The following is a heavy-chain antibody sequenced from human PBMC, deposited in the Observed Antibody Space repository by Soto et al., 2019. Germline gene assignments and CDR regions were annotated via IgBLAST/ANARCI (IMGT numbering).Heavy chain of an antibody. CDR1: GGTFSSYA. J-gene: IGHJ4*02. V-gene: IGHV1-69*12. Sequence: QVQLVQSGAEVKKPGSSVKVSCKASGGTFSSYAISWVRQAPGQGLEWMGGIIPIFGTANYAQKFQGRVTITADESTSTAYMELSSLRSEDTAVYYCASDRYCSGGSCYNLAPLDYWGQGTLVTVSS. CDR3: ASDRYCSGGSCYNLAPLDY. D-gene: IGHD2-15*01. CDR2: IIPIFGTA.